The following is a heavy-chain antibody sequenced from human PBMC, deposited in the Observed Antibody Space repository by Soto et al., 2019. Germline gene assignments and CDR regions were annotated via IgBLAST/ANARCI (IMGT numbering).Heavy chain of an antibody. CDR2: INPNSGGT. CDR1: GYTFTGYY. V-gene: IGHV1-2*04. D-gene: IGHD2-15*01. CDR3: ARGYCSGGSCYYYFDY. Sequence: ASVKVSCKASGYTFTGYYMHWVRQAPGQGLEWMGWINPNSGGTNYAQKFQGWVTMARDTSISTAYMELSRLRSDDTAVYYCARGYCSGGSCYYYFDYWGQGTLVTVSS. J-gene: IGHJ4*02.